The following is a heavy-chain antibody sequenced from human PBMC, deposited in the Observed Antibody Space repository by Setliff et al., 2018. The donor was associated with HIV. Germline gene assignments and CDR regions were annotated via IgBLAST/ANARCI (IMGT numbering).Heavy chain of an antibody. Sequence: SETLSLTCAVSGYSVSSGYFWGWIRQPPGKGLEWIGSIFHTGSTYYNPSLKSRVTXSVDTSKNQFSLRLTSVTAADTAVYYCARVRDYGGNFFDYWGQGTLVTVSS. D-gene: IGHD4-17*01. J-gene: IGHJ4*02. V-gene: IGHV4-38-2*01. CDR2: IFHTGST. CDR1: GYSVSSGYF. CDR3: ARVRDYGGNFFDY.